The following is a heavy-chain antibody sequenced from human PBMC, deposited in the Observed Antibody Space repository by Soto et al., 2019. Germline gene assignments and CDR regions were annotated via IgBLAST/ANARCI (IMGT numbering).Heavy chain of an antibody. V-gene: IGHV3-30*03. J-gene: IGHJ4*02. CDR2: ISYDGSDK. CDR1: GLTFSNYA. CDR3: TSEHECDY. Sequence: QVQLVESGGGVVQPGRSLRLSCAASGLTFSNYAVHWARQAPGKGPEWVAVISYDGSDKKYADSVKGRFTISRDNSKNTVYLQMNALRAEDTAVYYCTSEHECDYWGQGTLVTVSS. D-gene: IGHD2-21*01.